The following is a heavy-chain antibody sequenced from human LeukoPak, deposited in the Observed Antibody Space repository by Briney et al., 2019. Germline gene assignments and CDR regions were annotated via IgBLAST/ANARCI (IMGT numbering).Heavy chain of an antibody. CDR3: ASSSGYYPGDAFDI. J-gene: IGHJ3*02. CDR2: IYYSGST. CDR1: GGSISSYY. D-gene: IGHD3-22*01. Sequence: SETLSLTCTVSGGSISSYYWSWIRQPPGKGLEWIGYIYYSGSTNYNPSLKSRVTISVDTSKNQFSLKLSSVTAADTAVYYCASSSGYYPGDAFDIWGQGTMVTVSS. V-gene: IGHV4-59*01.